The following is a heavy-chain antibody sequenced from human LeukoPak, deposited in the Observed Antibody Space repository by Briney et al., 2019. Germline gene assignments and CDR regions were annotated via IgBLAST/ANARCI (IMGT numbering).Heavy chain of an antibody. V-gene: IGHV1-2*02. CDR3: AREMNYDDYRTSDY. D-gene: IGHD4-17*01. CDR1: GYTFTDYY. Sequence: ASVKVSCKASGYTFTDYYMHWVRQAPGRGFEWMERINSNSGGTNYAQNFQGRVTMTRDTSISTVYMELISLRSDDTAVYYCAREMNYDDYRTSDYWGQGTLVTVSS. CDR2: INSNSGGT. J-gene: IGHJ4*02.